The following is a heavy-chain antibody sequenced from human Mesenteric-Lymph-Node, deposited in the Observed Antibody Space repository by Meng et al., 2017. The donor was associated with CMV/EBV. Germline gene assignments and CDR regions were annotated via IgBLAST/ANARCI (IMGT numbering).Heavy chain of an antibody. D-gene: IGHD2-8*02. CDR2: ISGDGGRT. J-gene: IGHJ4*02. Sequence: GGSLRLSCAASGFTFSSIWMGWVRQAPGKGLEWVSAISGDGGRTYYADSVKGRFTISRDNSKNTLYLQMNSLRAEDTAVYYCAKSPTGYWGQGTLVTVSS. V-gene: IGHV3-23*01. CDR3: AKSPTGY. CDR1: GFTFSSIW.